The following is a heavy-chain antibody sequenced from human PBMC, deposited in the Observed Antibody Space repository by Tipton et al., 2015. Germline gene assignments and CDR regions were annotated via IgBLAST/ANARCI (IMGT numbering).Heavy chain of an antibody. V-gene: IGHV3-23*01. Sequence: SLRLSCAASGFTFSSYAMSWVRQAPGKGLEWVSAISGSGGSTYYADSVKGRFTISRDNAKNSLYLQLNSLSLDDTAVYYCARTEAASRYFSHYYGMDVWGQGTTVIVSS. D-gene: IGHD6-6*01. CDR1: GFTFSSYA. J-gene: IGHJ6*02. CDR3: ARTEAASRYFSHYYGMDV. CDR2: ISGSGGST.